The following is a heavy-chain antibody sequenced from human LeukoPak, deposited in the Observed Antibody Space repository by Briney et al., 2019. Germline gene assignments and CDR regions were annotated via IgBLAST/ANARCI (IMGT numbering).Heavy chain of an antibody. CDR1: GYTFSNYG. J-gene: IGHJ4*02. CDR3: ARDSGILWFGESDY. V-gene: IGHV1-3*01. CDR2: INAGNGNT. D-gene: IGHD3-10*01. Sequence: ASVKVSCKASGYTFSNYGISWVRQAPGQRLEWMGWINAGNGNTKYSQKFQGRVTITRDTSATTAYMELSSLRSEDTAVYYCARDSGILWFGESDYWGQGTLVTVSS.